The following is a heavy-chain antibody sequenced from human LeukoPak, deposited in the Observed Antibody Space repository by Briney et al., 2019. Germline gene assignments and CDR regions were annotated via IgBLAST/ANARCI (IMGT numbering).Heavy chain of an antibody. V-gene: IGHV4-59*01. Sequence: PSETLSLTCTVSGGSISSYYWSWIRQPPGKGLEWIGYIYYSGSTNYKPSLKSRVTISVDTSKNQFSLKLSSVTAADTAVYYCARGGYYGSGNDFRFDPWGQGTLVAVSS. J-gene: IGHJ5*02. CDR1: GGSISSYY. D-gene: IGHD3-10*01. CDR2: IYYSGST. CDR3: ARGGYYGSGNDFRFDP.